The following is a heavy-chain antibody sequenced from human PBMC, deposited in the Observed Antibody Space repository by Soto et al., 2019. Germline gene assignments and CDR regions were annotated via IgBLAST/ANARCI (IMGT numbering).Heavy chain of an antibody. J-gene: IGHJ2*01. V-gene: IGHV1-46*01. Sequence: QVQLVQSGAEVKKPGASVKVSCKASGYTFTSYYMHWVRQAPGQGLEWMGIINPSGGSTSYAQKFQGRVTMTRDTSTSTVYMELSSLRSEDTAVYYRARGGANSYDATRYFDLWGRGTLVTVSS. CDR3: ARGGANSYDATRYFDL. CDR2: INPSGGST. CDR1: GYTFTSYY. D-gene: IGHD5-18*01.